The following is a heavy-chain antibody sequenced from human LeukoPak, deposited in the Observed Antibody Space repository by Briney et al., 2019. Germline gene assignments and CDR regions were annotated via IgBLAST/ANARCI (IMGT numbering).Heavy chain of an antibody. CDR1: GGSISTYY. J-gene: IGHJ3*02. V-gene: IGHV4-59*01. Sequence: PSETLSLTCTVSGGSISTYYWSWLRQPPGKGLEWIGYIYYSGSTYYNPSLKSRVTISVDTSKNQFSLKLSSVTAADTAVYYCARVPQHYDILTGYYAFDIWGQGTMVTVFS. CDR2: IYYSGST. CDR3: ARVPQHYDILTGYYAFDI. D-gene: IGHD3-9*01.